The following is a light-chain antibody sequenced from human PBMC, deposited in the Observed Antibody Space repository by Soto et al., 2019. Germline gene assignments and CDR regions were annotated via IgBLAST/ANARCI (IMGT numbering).Light chain of an antibody. J-gene: IGKJ1*01. CDR1: QGISNE. CDR3: LQAYTYTWT. V-gene: IGKV1-6*01. Sequence: IQRTQSPSFLSPSIGESVTITCRASQGISNELGWYQQRPGKAPKVLIYGASNLQSGVPSRFSGSGSGTDGTITISSLKNEDVSTYYCLQAYTYTWTFGQGTKVDIK. CDR2: GAS.